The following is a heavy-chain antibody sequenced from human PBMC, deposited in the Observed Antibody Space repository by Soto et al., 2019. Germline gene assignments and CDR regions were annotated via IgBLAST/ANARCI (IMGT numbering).Heavy chain of an antibody. CDR3: AREMSAYNGFDS. D-gene: IGHD3-16*01. Sequence: KASETLSLTCTVSGGSLTSYYWSWIRQPPGKGLEWIGFVYYTGIARYNPSLKSRVTISVDTSTNQFSLKLSSVTAADTAVYYCAREMSAYNGFDSWGQGTLVTVSS. J-gene: IGHJ5*01. CDR1: GGSLTSYY. CDR2: VYYTGIA. V-gene: IGHV4-59*12.